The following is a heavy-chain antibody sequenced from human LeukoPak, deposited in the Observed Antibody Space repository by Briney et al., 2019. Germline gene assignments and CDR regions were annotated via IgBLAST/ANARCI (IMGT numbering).Heavy chain of an antibody. Sequence: ASVKVSCKASGYTFTGYYMHWVRQAPGQGLEWMGWINPNGGGTNYAQEFQGRVTMTRDTSISTAYMELSRLRSDDTAVYYCAGDPGGNSGFDYWGQGTLVTASP. CDR1: GYTFTGYY. V-gene: IGHV1-2*02. J-gene: IGHJ4*02. CDR3: AGDPGGNSGFDY. CDR2: INPNGGGT. D-gene: IGHD4-23*01.